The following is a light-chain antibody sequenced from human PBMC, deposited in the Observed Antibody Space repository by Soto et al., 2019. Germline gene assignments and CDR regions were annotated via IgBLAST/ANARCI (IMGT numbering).Light chain of an antibody. Sequence: EIVMTQSPATLSVSPGERATLSCRASQSVSSNLAWYQQKPGQAPRLLIYVAATRATGIPARFSGSGSGTEFTLTISSLQSEDFAVDYCQQYNNWPFPSWTFGHGTKVEIK. CDR2: VAA. V-gene: IGKV3-15*01. CDR1: QSVSSN. J-gene: IGKJ1*01. CDR3: QQYNNWPFPSWT.